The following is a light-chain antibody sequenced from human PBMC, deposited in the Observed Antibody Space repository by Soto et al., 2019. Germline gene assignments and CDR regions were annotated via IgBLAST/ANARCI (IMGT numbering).Light chain of an antibody. Sequence: QSVLTQPASVSGSPGQSITISCNGTSSDVGGYNYVSWYQQQAGKAPKLIIHEVSNRPSGVSNRFSGSKSGNTASLTISGLQAEDEADYHCDSYTSSRAYVFGIGTKLTVL. CDR3: DSYTSSRAYV. J-gene: IGLJ1*01. V-gene: IGLV2-14*01. CDR2: EVS. CDR1: SSDVGGYNY.